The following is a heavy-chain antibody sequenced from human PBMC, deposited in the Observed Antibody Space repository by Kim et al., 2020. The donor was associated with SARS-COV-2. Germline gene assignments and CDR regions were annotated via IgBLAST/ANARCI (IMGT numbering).Heavy chain of an antibody. V-gene: IGHV4-59*01. Sequence: NYNPSLKSRVTISVDTSKNQFSLKLSSVTAADTAVYYCAREGSSGWYDYWGQGTLVTVSS. CDR3: AREGSSGWYDY. D-gene: IGHD6-19*01. J-gene: IGHJ4*02.